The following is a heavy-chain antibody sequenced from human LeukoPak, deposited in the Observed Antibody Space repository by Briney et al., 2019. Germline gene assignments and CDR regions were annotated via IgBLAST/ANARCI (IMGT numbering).Heavy chain of an antibody. CDR2: IYYSGST. Sequence: SETLSLTCTVSGGSISSGGYYWSWIRQHPGKGREWIGYIYYSGSTYYNPSLKSRVTISVDTSKNQFSLKLSSVTAADTAVYYCAAHLGRRTGMDVWGQGTTVTVSS. CDR3: AAHLGRRTGMDV. J-gene: IGHJ6*02. CDR1: GGSISSGGYY. V-gene: IGHV4-31*03.